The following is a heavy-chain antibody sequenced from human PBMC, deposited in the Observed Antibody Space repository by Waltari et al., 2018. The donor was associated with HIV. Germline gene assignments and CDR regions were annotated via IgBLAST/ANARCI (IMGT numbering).Heavy chain of an antibody. CDR1: GYTFTHHW. V-gene: IGHV5-51*01. CDR2: IQPTDSHT. CDR3: ARQTIPYYSSGGSLNDAFDI. Sequence: EVKLVQSGPEVKKPGESLKISCKASGYTFTHHWIAWVRQMPGKGLEWMGIIQPTDSHTRYSPSCQGNFSISADKSINTAYLQWSSLKASDSAMYYCARQTIPYYSSGGSLNDAFDIWGHGTVVTVSS. D-gene: IGHD2-15*01. J-gene: IGHJ3*02.